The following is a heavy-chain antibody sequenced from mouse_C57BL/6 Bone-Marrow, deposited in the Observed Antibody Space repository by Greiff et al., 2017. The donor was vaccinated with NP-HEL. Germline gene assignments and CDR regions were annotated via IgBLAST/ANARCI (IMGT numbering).Heavy chain of an antibody. D-gene: IGHD1-1*01. V-gene: IGHV4-1*01. J-gene: IGHJ1*03. CDR1: GIDFSRYW. Sequence: VQLQQSGGGLVQPGGSLKLSCAASGIDFSRYWMSWVRRAPGKGLEWIGEINPDSSTINYAPSLKDKFIISRDNAKNTLYLQMSKVRSEDTALYYCARRGDYGSSYEGWYFDVWGTGTTVTVSS. CDR3: ARRGDYGSSYEGWYFDV. CDR2: INPDSSTI.